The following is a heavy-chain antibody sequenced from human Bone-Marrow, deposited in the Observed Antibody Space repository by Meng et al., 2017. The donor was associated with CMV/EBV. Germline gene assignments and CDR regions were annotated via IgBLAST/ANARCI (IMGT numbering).Heavy chain of an antibody. CDR3: ARDVGTTLYYYGMDV. V-gene: IGHV3-21*01. CDR1: GFAFSSYA. Sequence: GESLKISCAASGFAFSSYAMHWVRQAPGKGLEWVSSISSSSSYIYYADSVKGRFTISRDNAKNSLYLQMNSLRAEDTAVYYCARDVGTTLYYYGMDVWGQGTTVTVSS. J-gene: IGHJ6*02. CDR2: ISSSSSYI. D-gene: IGHD1-26*01.